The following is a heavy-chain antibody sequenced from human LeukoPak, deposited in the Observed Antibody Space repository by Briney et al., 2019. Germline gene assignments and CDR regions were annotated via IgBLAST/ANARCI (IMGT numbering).Heavy chain of an antibody. CDR3: AKSGYSSSWFRDDAFDI. Sequence: SLRLSCVAPVFTFYVYAMHSVPDAPGEGRECVSRIRWNSGSIGYAHSVRGRFTISRANDKNSLYLQMNSLRAEDTALYYCAKSGYSSSWFRDDAFDIWGQGTMVTVSS. CDR1: VFTFYVYA. V-gene: IGHV3-9*01. D-gene: IGHD6-13*01. CDR2: IRWNSGSI. J-gene: IGHJ3*02.